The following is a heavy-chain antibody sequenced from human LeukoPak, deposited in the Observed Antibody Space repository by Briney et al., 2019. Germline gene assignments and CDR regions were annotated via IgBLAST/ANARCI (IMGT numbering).Heavy chain of an antibody. J-gene: IGHJ3*02. CDR3: ARLNCYVAFDI. Sequence: ASVKVSCKASGYTFTSYDINWVRQATGQGLEWMGWMNPNSGNTGYAQKFQGRVTITRNTSISTAYMELSSLRPEDTAVYYCARLNCYVAFDIWGQGTMVSVSS. V-gene: IGHV1-8*03. D-gene: IGHD2-2*01. CDR2: MNPNSGNT. CDR1: GYTFTSYD.